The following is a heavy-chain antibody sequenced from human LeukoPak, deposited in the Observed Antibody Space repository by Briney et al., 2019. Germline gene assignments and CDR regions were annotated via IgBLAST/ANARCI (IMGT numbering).Heavy chain of an antibody. CDR2: IYYSGST. D-gene: IGHD3-22*01. V-gene: IGHV4-59*12. CDR3: ARSPTDYYDSSGYYDY. J-gene: IGHJ4*02. Sequence: SETLSLTCTVSGGSIRSYYWSWIRQPPGKGLEWIAYIYYSGSTNYNPSLKSRVTISVDTSKNQFSLKLSSVTAADTAVYYCARSPTDYYDSSGYYDYWGQGTLVTVSS. CDR1: GGSIRSYY.